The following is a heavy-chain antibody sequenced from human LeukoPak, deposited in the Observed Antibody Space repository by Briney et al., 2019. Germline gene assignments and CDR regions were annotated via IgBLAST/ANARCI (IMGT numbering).Heavy chain of an antibody. J-gene: IGHJ4*02. D-gene: IGHD3-22*01. V-gene: IGHV1-69*13. Sequence: EASVKVSCKACRGTFRSYAISWVRQAPGQGLEWMGGIIPIFGTANYAQKFQGRATITADESTTTAYMELSSLRSEDTAVYNCARADSSGYRYYWGQGTLVTASS. CDR2: IIPIFGTA. CDR1: RGTFRSYA. CDR3: ARADSSGYRYY.